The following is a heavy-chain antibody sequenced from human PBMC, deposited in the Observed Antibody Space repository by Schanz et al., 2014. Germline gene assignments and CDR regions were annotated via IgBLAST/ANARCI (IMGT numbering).Heavy chain of an antibody. CDR3: AGAFDSSGYYFDY. J-gene: IGHJ4*02. CDR1: GYTFTSDD. Sequence: QVLQVQSGSELKKPGTSVKVSCKASGYTFTSDDITWVRQAPGQGLEWMGIVNPSVRGTHFAREFQGRVTVTSDTSTSTVYMELSGLRSEDTAVYYCAGAFDSSGYYFDYWGQGTLVTVSS. V-gene: IGHV1-46*03. CDR2: VNPSVRGT. D-gene: IGHD3-22*01.